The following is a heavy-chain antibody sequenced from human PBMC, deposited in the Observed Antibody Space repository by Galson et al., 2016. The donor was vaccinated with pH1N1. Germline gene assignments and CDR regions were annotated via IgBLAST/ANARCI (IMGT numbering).Heavy chain of an antibody. D-gene: IGHD3-22*01. Sequence: LSLTCAVSGYSIRNGYFWGWIRQPPGQGLEWIGIIYHSGTTYYNPSLESRVTISVDTSKNQFSLKVKSVTAADTTVYYCARHPRYYDSSGYYFDYWGQGILVTVSS. CDR2: IYHSGTT. CDR1: GYSIRNGYF. V-gene: IGHV4-38-2*01. J-gene: IGHJ4*02. CDR3: ARHPRYYDSSGYYFDY.